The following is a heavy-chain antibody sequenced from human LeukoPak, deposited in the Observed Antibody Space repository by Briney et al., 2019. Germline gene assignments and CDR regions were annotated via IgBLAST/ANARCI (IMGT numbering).Heavy chain of an antibody. Sequence: GGSLRLSCAASGFDFDDYGMTWVRQAPGKGLEWVSGINGNGGSTGYADSVRGRFIISRDNAKNYVHLRMDSLRAEDTAVYYCARDQGSADYWGQGTLVTVSS. J-gene: IGHJ4*02. V-gene: IGHV3-20*04. CDR2: INGNGGST. CDR3: ARDQGSADY. CDR1: GFDFDDYG.